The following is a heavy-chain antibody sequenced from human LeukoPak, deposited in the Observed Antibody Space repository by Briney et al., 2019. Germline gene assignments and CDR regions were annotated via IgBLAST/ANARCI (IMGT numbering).Heavy chain of an antibody. V-gene: IGHV3-30*18. J-gene: IGHJ6*02. CDR2: ISYDGSNE. CDR3: AKDHSGSAYGMDV. Sequence: GGSLRLSCAASGFTFSSYGMHWVRQAPGKGLEWVAVISYDGSNEYYADSVKGRFTISRDNSKNTLYLQMNSLRAEDTAVYYCAKDHSGSAYGMDVWGQGTTVTVSS. CDR1: GFTFSSYG. D-gene: IGHD1-26*01.